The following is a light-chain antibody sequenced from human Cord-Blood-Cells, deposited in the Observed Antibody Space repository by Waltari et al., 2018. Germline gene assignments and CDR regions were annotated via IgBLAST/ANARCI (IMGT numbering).Light chain of an antibody. CDR1: SSDVGSYNL. V-gene: IGLV2-23*01. CDR3: CSYAGSSTHVV. CDR2: EGS. J-gene: IGLJ2*01. Sequence: QSALTQPASVSGSPGQSITISCTGTSSDVGSYNLVSWYQQPTGKAPKLMIDEGSKRPSGVSNRFSGSKSGNTASLTISGLQAEDEADYYCCSYAGSSTHVVFGGGTKLTVL.